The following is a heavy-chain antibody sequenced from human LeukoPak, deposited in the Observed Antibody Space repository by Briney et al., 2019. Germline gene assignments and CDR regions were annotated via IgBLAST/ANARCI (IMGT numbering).Heavy chain of an antibody. V-gene: IGHV3-48*01. Sequence: GGSLRLSCAASGFTFSSYSMNWVRQAPGKGLEWVSHITASGTAMFYADSVKGRFTISRDNAKNMLYLQMNSLRAEDTAVYYCTRDRRYGGMDVWGQGTTVTVSS. CDR3: TRDRRYGGMDV. CDR2: ITASGTAM. J-gene: IGHJ6*02. CDR1: GFTFSSYS. D-gene: IGHD3-10*01.